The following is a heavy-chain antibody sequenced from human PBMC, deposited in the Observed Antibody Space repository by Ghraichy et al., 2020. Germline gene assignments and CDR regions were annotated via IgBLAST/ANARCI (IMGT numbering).Heavy chain of an antibody. D-gene: IGHD6-6*01. CDR3: ARDGSSSSSFRFRSYYYYYGLDV. CDR1: GFTLSSYW. Sequence: GGSLRLSCAASGFTLSSYWMSWVRQAPGKGLEWVANIKQDGSEKYYVDSVKGRFTISRDNAKNSLYLQMNSLRAEYTAVYYCARDGSSSSSFRFRSYYYYYGLDVWGQGTTVTVSS. V-gene: IGHV3-7*01. J-gene: IGHJ6*02. CDR2: IKQDGSEK.